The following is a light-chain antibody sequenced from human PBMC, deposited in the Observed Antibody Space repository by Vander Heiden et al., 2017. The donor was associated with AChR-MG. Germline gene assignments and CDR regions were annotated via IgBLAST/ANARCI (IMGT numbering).Light chain of an antibody. J-gene: IGKJ4*01. CDR2: DAS. V-gene: IGKV3-11*01. Sequence: EIVLTQSPATLSLSPGQRATLSCRASQSVTSYLAWYQQKPGQAPRLLIYDASNRATGIPARFSGSGSGTDFTLTISSLEPEDFAVYYCQHRSNWPPLFGGGTKVEIK. CDR1: QSVTSY. CDR3: QHRSNWPPL.